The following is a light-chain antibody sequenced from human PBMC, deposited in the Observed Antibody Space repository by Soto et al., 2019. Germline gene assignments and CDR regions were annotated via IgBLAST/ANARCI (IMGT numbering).Light chain of an antibody. CDR3: QQRSNWPLIT. CDR1: QSVGSY. Sequence: ENVLTQSPGTLSLSPGERATLSCSASQSVGSYSLAWYQQKPGQAPRLLIYDASNRATGIPARFSGSGSGTDFTLTISSLEPEDFAVYYCQQRSNWPLITFGQGTRLEIK. CDR2: DAS. V-gene: IGKV3-11*01. J-gene: IGKJ5*01.